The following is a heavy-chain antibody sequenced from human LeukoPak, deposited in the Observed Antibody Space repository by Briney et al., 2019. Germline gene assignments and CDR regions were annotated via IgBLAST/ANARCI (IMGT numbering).Heavy chain of an antibody. CDR1: GGSFSGYY. D-gene: IGHD3-10*01. Sequence: SETLSLTCAVYGGSFSGYYWSWIRQPPGKGLEWIGEINHSGSTNYNPSLKSRVTISVDMSKNQFSLKLSSVTAADTAVYYCARGRVWFGELSRPGYYYYGMDVWGQGTTVTVSS. CDR2: INHSGST. J-gene: IGHJ6*02. V-gene: IGHV4-34*01. CDR3: ARGRVWFGELSRPGYYYYGMDV.